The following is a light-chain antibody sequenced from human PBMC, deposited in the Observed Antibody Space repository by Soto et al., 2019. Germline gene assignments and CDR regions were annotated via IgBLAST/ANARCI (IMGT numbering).Light chain of an antibody. Sequence: EIVMTQSPATLSVFPGETATLSCRASQTLNNNLAWYQQKPGRAPRLLIYGVSSRATGIPARFSGSGSGTEFTLAINNLQSEDSAVYYCQQHNGWPLTFGAGTKVEIK. J-gene: IGKJ4*01. CDR2: GVS. CDR3: QQHNGWPLT. CDR1: QTLNNN. V-gene: IGKV3-15*01.